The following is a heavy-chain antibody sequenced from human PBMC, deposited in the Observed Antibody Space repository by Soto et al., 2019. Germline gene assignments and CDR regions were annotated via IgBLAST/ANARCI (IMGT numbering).Heavy chain of an antibody. CDR3: ARRGVRQWLEGDY. J-gene: IGHJ4*02. CDR2: IYYSGRT. CDR1: GGSISSSSYY. V-gene: IGHV4-39*01. Sequence: QLQLQASGPGLVKPSETLSLTCTVSGGSISSSSYYWGWIRQPPGKGLEWIGSIYYSGRTYYNPSVKSRVTISVDTSKNQSYLKLSSVTAAATAVYYCARRGVRQWLEGDYWGQGTLVTFSS. D-gene: IGHD6-19*01.